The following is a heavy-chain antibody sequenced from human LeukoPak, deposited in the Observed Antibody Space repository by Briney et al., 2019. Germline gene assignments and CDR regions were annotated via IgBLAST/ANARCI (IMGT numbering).Heavy chain of an antibody. CDR1: GLRFSRGG. J-gene: IGHJ6*03. CDR2: IRYNGNNQ. V-gene: IGHV3-30*02. Sequence: GGSLRLSCKASGLRFSRGGMHWIRQAPGKGLEWVAFIRYNGNNQYYADSVKGRFTISRDNSKNTLYLQMNSLKGDDTAVYYCAKDSAFYYIDVWGKGTTVIISS. D-gene: IGHD3-10*01. CDR3: AKDSAFYYIDV.